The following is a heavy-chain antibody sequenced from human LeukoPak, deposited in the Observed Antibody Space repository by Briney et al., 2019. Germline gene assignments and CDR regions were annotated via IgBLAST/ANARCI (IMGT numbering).Heavy chain of an antibody. V-gene: IGHV4-39*07. CDR2: IYYSGST. D-gene: IGHD2-2*01. CDR3: ASGGSTSWLNYFDY. J-gene: IGHJ4*02. Sequence: SETLSLTCTVSGGSISSSSYYWGWIRQPPGKGLEWIGSIYYSGSTYYNPSLKSRVTISVDTSKNQFSLKLSSVTAADTAVYYCASGGSTSWLNYFDYWGQGTLVTVSS. CDR1: GGSISSSSYY.